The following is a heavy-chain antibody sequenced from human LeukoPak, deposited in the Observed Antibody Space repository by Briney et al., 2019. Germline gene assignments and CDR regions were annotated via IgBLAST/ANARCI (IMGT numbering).Heavy chain of an antibody. Sequence: SETLSLTCTVSGGSISSYYWSWIRQPPGKGLEWIGYIYYSGSTNYNPSLKSRVTISVDTSKNQFSLKLSSVTAADTAVYYCARGRGIYDFWSGYLRGYNWFDPWGQGTLVTVSS. CDR3: ARGRGIYDFWSGYLRGYNWFDP. J-gene: IGHJ5*02. CDR1: GGSISSYY. D-gene: IGHD3-3*01. V-gene: IGHV4-59*12. CDR2: IYYSGST.